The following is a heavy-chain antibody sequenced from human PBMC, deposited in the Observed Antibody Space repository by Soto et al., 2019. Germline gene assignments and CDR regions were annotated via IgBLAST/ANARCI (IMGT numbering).Heavy chain of an antibody. D-gene: IGHD3-3*01. CDR3: ARGQSSYDFWSGYYTGYPFDY. CDR1: GFTFSSYS. V-gene: IGHV3-48*02. CDR2: ISSSSSTI. J-gene: IGHJ4*02. Sequence: GGSLSLSCAASGFTFSSYSMNWVRQAPGKGLEWASYISSSSSTIYYADSVKGRFTISRDNAKNSLYLQMNSLRDEDTAVYYCARGQSSYDFWSGYYTGYPFDYWGQGTLVTVSS.